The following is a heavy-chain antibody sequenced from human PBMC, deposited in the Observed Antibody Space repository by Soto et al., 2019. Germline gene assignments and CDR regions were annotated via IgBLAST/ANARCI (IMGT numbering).Heavy chain of an antibody. CDR3: VKDGSSGWPYYYGMDV. D-gene: IGHD6-19*01. V-gene: IGHV3-21*01. CDR1: GFTFRLYS. J-gene: IGHJ6*02. Sequence: GGSLRLSCAASGFTFRLYSLNWVRQAPGKGLEWVSSISDNGKYIYYADSVKGRFTISRDNSKNTLYLQMSSLRAEDTAVYYCVKDGSSGWPYYYGMDVWGQGTTVTVSS. CDR2: ISDNGKYI.